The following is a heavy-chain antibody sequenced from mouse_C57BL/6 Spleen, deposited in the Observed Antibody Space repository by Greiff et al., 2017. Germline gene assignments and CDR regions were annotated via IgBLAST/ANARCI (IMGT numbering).Heavy chain of an antibody. Sequence: QVQLQQPGAELVKPGASVKMSCKASGYTFTSYWITWVKQRPGQGLEWIGDIYPGSGSTNYNEKFKSKATLTVDTSSSTAYMQLSSLTYEDSAVYYCARDDGYSYYYAMDYWGKGTSVTVSS. CDR1: GYTFTSYW. CDR2: IYPGSGST. J-gene: IGHJ4*01. CDR3: ARDDGYSYYYAMDY. V-gene: IGHV1-55*01. D-gene: IGHD2-3*01.